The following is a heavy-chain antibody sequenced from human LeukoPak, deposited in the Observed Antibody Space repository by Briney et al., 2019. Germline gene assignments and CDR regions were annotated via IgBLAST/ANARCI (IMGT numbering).Heavy chain of an antibody. J-gene: IGHJ5*02. CDR3: ARDSIAAAGQNWFDP. CDR1: GGSFSGYY. Sequence: SETLSLTCAVYGGSFSGYYWSWIRQPPGKGLEWIGEINHSGSTNYNPSLKSRVTIPVDTSKNQFSLKLSSVTAADTAVYYCARDSIAAAGQNWFDPWGQGTLVTVSS. V-gene: IGHV4-34*01. D-gene: IGHD6-13*01. CDR2: INHSGST.